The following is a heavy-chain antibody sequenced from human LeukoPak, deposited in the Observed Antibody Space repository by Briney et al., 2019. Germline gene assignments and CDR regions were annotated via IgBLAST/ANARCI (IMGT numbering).Heavy chain of an antibody. D-gene: IGHD4-23*01. J-gene: IGHJ4*02. Sequence: PGGSLRLSCAASGFTFSSYGMHWVRQAPGKGLEWVAAIWYDGSIQYYADSVEGRFTISRDNAKNTLYLQMNSLRAEDTAVYYCTRDLMDYDYGDKGGNYWGQGTLVTVSS. CDR3: TRDLMDYDYGDKGGNY. V-gene: IGHV3-33*01. CDR2: IWYDGSIQ. CDR1: GFTFSSYG.